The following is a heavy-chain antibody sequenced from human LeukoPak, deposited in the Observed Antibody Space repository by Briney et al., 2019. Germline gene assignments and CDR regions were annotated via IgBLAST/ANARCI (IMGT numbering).Heavy chain of an antibody. CDR1: GGSFSGYY. CDR3: ARGSYCSSTSCYSWNYYYYYYGMDV. D-gene: IGHD2-2*02. J-gene: IGHJ6*02. V-gene: IGHV4-34*01. CDR2: INHSVST. Sequence: SETLSLTCAVYGGSFSGYYWSWIRQPPGKGLEWNGEINHSVSTNYNPSLKSRVTISVDTSKNQFSLKLSSVTAADTAVYYCARGSYCSSTSCYSWNYYYYYYGMDVWGQGTTVTVSS.